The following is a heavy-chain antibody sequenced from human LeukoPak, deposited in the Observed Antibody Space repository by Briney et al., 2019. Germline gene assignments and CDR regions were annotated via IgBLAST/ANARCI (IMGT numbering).Heavy chain of an antibody. V-gene: IGHV3-7*03. Sequence: GGSLRLSCEASGFSFSNYWMSWVRQAPGKGLEWVANIKHDGSEKYYVDSVKGRFTISRDNGKNSLYVQMNSLRAEDTAVYYCAKDSRIVGATGYFDLWGRGTLVTVSS. CDR2: IKHDGSEK. CDR3: AKDSRIVGATGYFDL. D-gene: IGHD1-26*01. CDR1: GFSFSNYW. J-gene: IGHJ2*01.